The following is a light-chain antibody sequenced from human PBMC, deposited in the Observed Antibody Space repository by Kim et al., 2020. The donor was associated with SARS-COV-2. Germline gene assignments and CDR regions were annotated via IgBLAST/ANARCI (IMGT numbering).Light chain of an antibody. CDR1: QSISSW. CDR2: AAS. J-gene: IGKJ1*01. V-gene: IGKV1D-16*01. Sequence: ASVGDRVTITCRASQSISSWLAWYQQKPGKAPKPLIYAASSLQSGVPSRFSGTASGTDFTLTISSLQPDDFATYYCQQYNSYPITFGQGTKVDIK. CDR3: QQYNSYPIT.